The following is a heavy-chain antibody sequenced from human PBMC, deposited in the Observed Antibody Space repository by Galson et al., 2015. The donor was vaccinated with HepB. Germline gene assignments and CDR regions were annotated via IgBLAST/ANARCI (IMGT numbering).Heavy chain of an antibody. CDR2: IFAGGGST. D-gene: IGHD2-15*01. CDR3: ARETPDTYYFDY. CDR1: GYTLTNYH. V-gene: IGHV1-46*01. J-gene: IGHJ4*02. Sequence: QSGAEVKKPGESLKISCKASGYTLTNYHFHWVRQAPGQGPEWMGKIFAGGGSTRSAERFQGRVTLTRDSSTSTIYMEVNSLTSDDTAVYYCARETPDTYYFDYWGQGTLVTVSS.